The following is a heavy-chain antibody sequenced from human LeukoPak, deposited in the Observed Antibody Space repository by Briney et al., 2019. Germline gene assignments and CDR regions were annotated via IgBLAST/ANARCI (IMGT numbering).Heavy chain of an antibody. CDR3: ARDLLEWYFDY. CDR2: IYSGGST. V-gene: IGHV3-66*01. D-gene: IGHD3-3*01. J-gene: IGHJ4*02. Sequence: GSLRLSCAASGLTVSSTYMSWVRQTPGKGLEWVSVIYSGGSTYYADSVKGRFTISRDNSKNTLYLQMNSLRAEDTAVYYCARDLLEWYFDYWGQGTLVTVSP. CDR1: GLTVSSTY.